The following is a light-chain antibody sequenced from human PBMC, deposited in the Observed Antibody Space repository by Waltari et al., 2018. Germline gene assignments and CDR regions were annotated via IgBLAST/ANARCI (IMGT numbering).Light chain of an antibody. CDR1: RSVGSS. J-gene: IGKJ2*01. V-gene: IGKV3-15*01. Sequence: ETTMTQSPATWSVSPGARVTLSCRASRSVGSSLAWYQQIPGQPPRLLIHSASTGATGLPARFSGSGSGTDFTLTISSLQSEDFAVYYCQQYYNWPYTFGQGTKLDIK. CDR3: QQYYNWPYT. CDR2: SAS.